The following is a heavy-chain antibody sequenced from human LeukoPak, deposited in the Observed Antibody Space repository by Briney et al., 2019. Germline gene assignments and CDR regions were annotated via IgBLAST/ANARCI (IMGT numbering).Heavy chain of an antibody. V-gene: IGHV4-30-2*01. J-gene: IGHJ4*02. CDR1: GGSISSGGYS. CDR3: ARGAYGSYFDY. CDR2: IYHSGST. D-gene: IGHD3-10*01. Sequence: SETLSLTCAVSGGSISSGGYSWSWIRQPPGKGLEWIGYIYHSGSTYCNPSLKSRVTISVDRSKNQFSLKLSSVTAADTAVYYCARGAYGSYFDYWGQGTLVTVSS.